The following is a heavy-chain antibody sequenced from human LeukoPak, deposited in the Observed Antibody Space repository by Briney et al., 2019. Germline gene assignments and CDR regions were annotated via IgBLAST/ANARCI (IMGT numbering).Heavy chain of an antibody. D-gene: IGHD3-9*01. Sequence: GRSLRLSCAASGFTFSSYSMNWVRQAPGKGLEWVSYISSSSSTIYYADSVKGRFTISRDNAKNSLYLQMNSLRAEDTAVYYLARFPHDYDFLPVYSQYGGQGPLVTVSS. CDR2: ISSSSSTI. CDR1: GFTFSSYS. V-gene: IGHV3-48*01. CDR3: ARFPHDYDFLPVYSQY. J-gene: IGHJ4*02.